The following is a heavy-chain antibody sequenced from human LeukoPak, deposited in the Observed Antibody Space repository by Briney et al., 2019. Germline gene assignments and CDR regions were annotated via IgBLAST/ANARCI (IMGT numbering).Heavy chain of an antibody. J-gene: IGHJ4*02. CDR2: SYYSGST. CDR3: ARDSRGYYDSSGYFDY. CDR1: GGSVSRGNYY. D-gene: IGHD3-22*01. Sequence: SETLSLTCSVSGGSVSRGNYYWSWIRQPPGKGLEWIGYSYYSGSTKYNPSLKSRVTISVDTSKNQFSLKLSSVTAADTAVYYCARDSRGYYDSSGYFDYWGQGTLVTVSS. V-gene: IGHV4-61*01.